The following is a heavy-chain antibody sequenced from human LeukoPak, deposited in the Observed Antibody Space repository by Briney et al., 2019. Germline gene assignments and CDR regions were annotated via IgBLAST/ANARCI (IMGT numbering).Heavy chain of an antibody. Sequence: PGRSLRLSCAASGFTFSSYGMHWVRQAPGKGLEWVAVIWYDGSNKYYADSVKGRFTISRDNSKNTLYLQMNSLRAEDTAVYYCAKGGGYGDQRLDYYYYYMDVWGKGTTVTVSS. CDR2: IWYDGSNK. CDR1: GFTFSSYG. D-gene: IGHD4-17*01. V-gene: IGHV3-33*06. J-gene: IGHJ6*03. CDR3: AKGGGYGDQRLDYYYYYMDV.